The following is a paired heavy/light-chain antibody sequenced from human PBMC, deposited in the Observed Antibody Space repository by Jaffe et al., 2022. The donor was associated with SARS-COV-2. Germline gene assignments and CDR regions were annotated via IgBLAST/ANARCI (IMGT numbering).Light chain of an antibody. CDR1: VLAKKY. CDR3: YSAADNNLNWV. V-gene: IGLV3-27*01. Sequence: SYELTQPSSVSVSPGQTARITCSGDVLAKKYARWFQQKPGQAPVLLIYKDSERPSGIPERFSGSSSGTTVTLTISGAQVEDEADYYCYSAADNNLNWVFGGGTKLTVL. CDR2: KDS. J-gene: IGLJ3*02.
Heavy chain of an antibody. Sequence: QMQLVQSGPEVKKPGTSVKVSCKASGFTFTTSAMQWVRQARGQRLEWIGWIVVGSGNTNYAQKFQERVTITRDMSTSTAYMELSSLRSEDTAVYYCAADFHLRWEDYYYGMDVWGQGTTVTVSS. CDR1: GFTFTTSA. CDR3: AADFHLRWEDYYYGMDV. J-gene: IGHJ6*02. CDR2: IVVGSGNT. V-gene: IGHV1-58*02. D-gene: IGHD1-26*01.